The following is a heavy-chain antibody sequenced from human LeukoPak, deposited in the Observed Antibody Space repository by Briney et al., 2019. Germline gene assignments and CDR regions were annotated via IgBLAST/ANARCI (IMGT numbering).Heavy chain of an antibody. J-gene: IGHJ4*02. Sequence: SETLSLTCAVYGGSFSGYYWSWIRQPPGKGLEWIGEINHSGSTNYNPSLKSRVTISVDTSKNQFSLKLSSVTAADTAVYYCAREGGIAGYCSGGSCYGGHFDYWGQGTLVTVSS. CDR3: AREGGIAGYCSGGSCYGGHFDY. D-gene: IGHD2-15*01. CDR2: INHSGST. V-gene: IGHV4-34*01. CDR1: GGSFSGYY.